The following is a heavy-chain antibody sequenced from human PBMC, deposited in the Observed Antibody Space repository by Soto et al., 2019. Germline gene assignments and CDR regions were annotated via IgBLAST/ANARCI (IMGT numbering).Heavy chain of an antibody. V-gene: IGHV3-66*01. CDR3: ASPSTVTGYYYYYGMDV. Sequence: EVQLVESGGGLVQPGGSLRLSCAASGFTVSSNYMSWVRQAPGKGLEWVSVIYSGGSTYYADSVKGRFTISRDNSKNTXYLQMNSLRAEDTAVYYCASPSTVTGYYYYYGMDVWGQGTTVTVSS. D-gene: IGHD4-4*01. CDR1: GFTVSSNY. J-gene: IGHJ6*02. CDR2: IYSGGST.